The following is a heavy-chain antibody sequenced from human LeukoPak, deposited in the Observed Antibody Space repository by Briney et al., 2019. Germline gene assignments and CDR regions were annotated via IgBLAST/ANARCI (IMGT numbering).Heavy chain of an antibody. CDR3: ARYGSSWLPRLPNDAFDI. CDR2: IIPIFGTA. CDR1: GGTFSSYA. Sequence: GASVKVSCKASGGTFSSYAISWVRQAPGQGLEWMGGIIPIFGTANYAQKFQGRVTITTDESTSTAYMELSSLRSEDTAVYYCARYGSSWLPRLPNDAFDIWGQGTMVTVSS. V-gene: IGHV1-69*05. J-gene: IGHJ3*02. D-gene: IGHD6-13*01.